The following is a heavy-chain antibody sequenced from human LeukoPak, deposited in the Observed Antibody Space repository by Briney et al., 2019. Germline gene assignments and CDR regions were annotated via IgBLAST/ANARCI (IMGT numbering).Heavy chain of an antibody. CDR1: GFTFSNYA. CDR2: ISYDGSNK. J-gene: IGHJ4*02. V-gene: IGHV3-30-3*01. CDR3: ARDRSSYEYYFDH. Sequence: PGGSLRLSCAASGFTFSNYAMHWVRQAPGKGQEWVAVISYDGSNKYYADSVKGRFTISRDNSKNTLYLQMNSLRAEDTAVFYCARDRSSYEYYFDHWGQGTLVTVSS. D-gene: IGHD3-22*01.